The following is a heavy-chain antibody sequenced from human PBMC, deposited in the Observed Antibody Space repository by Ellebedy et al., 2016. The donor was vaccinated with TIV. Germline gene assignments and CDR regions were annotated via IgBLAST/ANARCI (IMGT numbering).Heavy chain of an antibody. Sequence: MPSETLSLTCAVYGGSFSGYYWSWIRQSPGKGLEWIGDINHSGSTNYNPSLKSRVTISVDTSKNQFSLKLSSVTAADTAVFYCARGRRWFDPWGQGTLVTVSS. V-gene: IGHV4-34*01. CDR3: ARGRRWFDP. CDR2: INHSGST. J-gene: IGHJ5*02. CDR1: GGSFSGYY.